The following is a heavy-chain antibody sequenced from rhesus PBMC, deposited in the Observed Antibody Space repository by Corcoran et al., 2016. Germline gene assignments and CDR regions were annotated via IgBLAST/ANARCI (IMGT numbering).Heavy chain of an antibody. CDR3: ARLVVVFNSLDV. CDR1: GGSISSNY. J-gene: IGHJ5-2*02. D-gene: IGHD3-16*01. Sequence: QLQLQESGPGLVKPSETLSLTCAVSGGSISSNYWSWIRQPPGRGMGWIGRFSGRAGSTATNPSLKSRVTISTDTSKNQFSLKLSSVTAADTAVYYCARLVVVFNSLDVWGRGVLVTVSS. V-gene: IGHV4-173*01. CDR2: FSGRAGST.